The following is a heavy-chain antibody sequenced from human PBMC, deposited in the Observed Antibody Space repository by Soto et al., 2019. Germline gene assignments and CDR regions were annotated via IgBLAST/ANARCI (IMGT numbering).Heavy chain of an antibody. V-gene: IGHV4-34*01. CDR2: INHSGST. CDR3: ARCRRHNWFDP. Sequence: QVQLQQWGAGLLKPSETLSLTCAVYGGSFSGYYWSWIRQPPGKGLEWIGEINHSGSTNYNPSLKSRVTISVDTSKNQFSLKLSSVTAAETAVYYWARCRRHNWFDPWGQGTLVTVSS. CDR1: GGSFSGYY. J-gene: IGHJ5*02.